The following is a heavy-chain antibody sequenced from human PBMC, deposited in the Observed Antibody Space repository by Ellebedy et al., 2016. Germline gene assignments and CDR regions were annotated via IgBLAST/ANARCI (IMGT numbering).Heavy chain of an antibody. CDR1: GSNFSNYW. CDR3: ARSPRGRSGYYYFDY. V-gene: IGHV5-51*01. CDR2: LYPGDSNT. J-gene: IGHJ4*02. D-gene: IGHD5-12*01. Sequence: GESLKISCQGSGSNFSNYWIGWVRQMPGKGLEWMGILYPGDSNTRYSPSFQGQVTISVDKSITTAYLQWSSLTASDTAMYYCARSPRGRSGYYYFDYWGQGTLVTVSS.